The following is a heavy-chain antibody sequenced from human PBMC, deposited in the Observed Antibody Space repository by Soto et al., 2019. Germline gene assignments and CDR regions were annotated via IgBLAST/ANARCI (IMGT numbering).Heavy chain of an antibody. V-gene: IGHV1-8*01. J-gene: IGHJ4*02. CDR1: GYTFTSYD. D-gene: IGHD6-6*01. CDR3: SRDEYILNVPESLDS. Sequence: QVQLVQSGAEVRKPGASVKVSCKASGYTFTSYDIKWLRQTTGEGLVWMGRMHPNSDNTIYAPKFQGRVTMTRNTSTNKAYMELRSLTSDDTAVYYCSRDEYILNVPESLDSWGQGTLVTVSS. CDR2: MHPNSDNT.